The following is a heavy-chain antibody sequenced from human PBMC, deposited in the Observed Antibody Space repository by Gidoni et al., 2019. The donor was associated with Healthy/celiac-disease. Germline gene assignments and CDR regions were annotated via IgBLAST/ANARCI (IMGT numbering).Heavy chain of an antibody. D-gene: IGHD2-21*02. J-gene: IGHJ6*02. CDR1: GGTFSSYA. V-gene: IGHV1-69*01. Sequence: QVQLVQSGAEVKKPGSSVKVSCKASGGTFSSYAISWVRQAPGQGLEWMGGIIPIFGTANYAQKFQGRVTITADESTSTAYMELSSLRSEDTAVYYCARLGYCGGDCYSGGRFWGQGTTVTVSS. CDR3: ARLGYCGGDCYSGGRF. CDR2: IIPIFGTA.